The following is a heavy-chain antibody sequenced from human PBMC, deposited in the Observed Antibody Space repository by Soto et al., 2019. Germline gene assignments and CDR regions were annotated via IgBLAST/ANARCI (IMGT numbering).Heavy chain of an antibody. Sequence: QVQLQESGPGLVKPSETLSLTCTVSGGSINSFYCTWIRQPPGKGLEWIGYIHYSGNTKYNPSLKSRVSIAVDTSKNQFSLKLSSVTAADTAVYYCARVLHGFDPWSQGTLVTVSS. J-gene: IGHJ5*02. CDR1: GGSINSFY. CDR2: IHYSGNT. V-gene: IGHV4-59*01. CDR3: ARVLHGFDP.